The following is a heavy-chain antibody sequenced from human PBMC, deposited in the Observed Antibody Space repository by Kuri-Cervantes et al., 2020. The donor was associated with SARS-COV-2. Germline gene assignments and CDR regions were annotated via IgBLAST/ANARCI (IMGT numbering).Heavy chain of an antibody. CDR3: TEVDYYDSSGYVG. CDR1: GFTFSSYA. V-gene: IGHV3-23*01. Sequence: GGSLRLSCAASGFTFSSYAMSWVRQAPGKGLEWVSAISGSGGSTYYADSVKGRFTISRDNSKNTLYLQMNSLKTEDTAVYYCTEVDYYDSSGYVGWGQGTLVTVSS. J-gene: IGHJ4*02. CDR2: ISGSGGST. D-gene: IGHD3-22*01.